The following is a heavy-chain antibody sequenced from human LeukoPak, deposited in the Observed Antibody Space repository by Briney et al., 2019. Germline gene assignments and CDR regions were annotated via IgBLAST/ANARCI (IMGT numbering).Heavy chain of an antibody. Sequence: PSETLSLTCTVSGGSISSYYWSWIRQPPGKGLEWIGYIYYSGSTNYNPSLKSRVTISVDTSKNQFSLKLSSVTAADTAVYYCAREAGYSSGWYSGSFWFDPWGQGTLVTVSS. J-gene: IGHJ5*02. CDR2: IYYSGST. V-gene: IGHV4-59*01. D-gene: IGHD6-19*01. CDR3: AREAGYSSGWYSGSFWFDP. CDR1: GGSISSYY.